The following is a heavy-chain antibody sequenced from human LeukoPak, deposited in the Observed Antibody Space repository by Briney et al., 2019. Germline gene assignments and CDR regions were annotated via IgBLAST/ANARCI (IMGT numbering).Heavy chain of an antibody. CDR1: GFTFSSYA. Sequence: GGSLRLSCVASGFTFSSYAMSWVRQAPGKGLEWVAVVSSDGNSKYYADSMKGRFTISRDNSKNTLYLQINSLRADDTAVFYCAKDGGRAAAGTVDSWGQGALVTVSS. CDR2: VSSDGNSK. V-gene: IGHV3-30*18. CDR3: AKDGGRAAAGTVDS. J-gene: IGHJ4*02. D-gene: IGHD6-13*01.